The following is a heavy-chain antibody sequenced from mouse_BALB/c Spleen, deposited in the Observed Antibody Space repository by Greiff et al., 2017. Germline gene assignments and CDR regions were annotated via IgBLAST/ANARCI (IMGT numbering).Heavy chain of an antibody. Sequence: EVQVVESGGGLVKPGGSLKLSCAASGFTFSSYAMSWVRQTPEKRLEWVASISSGGSTYYPDSVKGRFTISRDNARNILYLQMSSLRSEDTAMYYCAREGHYDYFDYWGQGTTLTVSS. CDR2: ISSGGST. D-gene: IGHD1-1*01. V-gene: IGHV5-6-5*01. CDR1: GFTFSSYA. CDR3: AREGHYDYFDY. J-gene: IGHJ2*01.